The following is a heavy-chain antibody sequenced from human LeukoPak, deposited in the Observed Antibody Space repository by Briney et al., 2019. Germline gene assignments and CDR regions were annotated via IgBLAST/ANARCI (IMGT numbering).Heavy chain of an antibody. CDR3: ARDRTGPFDY. D-gene: IGHD3/OR15-3a*01. CDR2: IIPIFGTA. J-gene: IGHJ4*02. Sequence: ASVKVSCKASGGTFSSYAISWVREAPGQGLEWMGRIIPIFGTANYAQKFQGRVTITADKSTSTAYMELSSLRSEDTAVYYCARDRTGPFDYWGQGTLVTVSS. CDR1: GGTFSSYA. V-gene: IGHV1-69*06.